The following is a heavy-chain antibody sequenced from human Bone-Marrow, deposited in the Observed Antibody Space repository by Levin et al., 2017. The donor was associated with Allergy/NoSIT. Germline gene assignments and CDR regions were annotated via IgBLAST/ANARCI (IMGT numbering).Heavy chain of an antibody. Sequence: GGSLRLSCAASGFTFSSYGMHWVRQAPGKGLEWVAVISYDGSNKYYADSVKGRFTISRDNSKNTLYLQMNSLRAEDTAVYYCATRARGAMVRGVMEVGYWGQGTLVTVSS. V-gene: IGHV3-30*03. CDR1: GFTFSSYG. J-gene: IGHJ4*02. D-gene: IGHD3-10*01. CDR2: ISYDGSNK. CDR3: ATRARGAMVRGVMEVGY.